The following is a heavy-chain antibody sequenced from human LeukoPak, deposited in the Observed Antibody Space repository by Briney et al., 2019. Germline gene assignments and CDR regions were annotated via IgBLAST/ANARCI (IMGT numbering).Heavy chain of an antibody. J-gene: IGHJ5*02. CDR1: GGTFSSYA. D-gene: IGHD6-19*01. Sequence: ASVTVSCTASGGTFSSYAISWVRQAPGQGLEWMGGIIPIFGTANYAQKFQGRVTITADESTSTAYMELSSLRSEDTAVYYCARMGGPLIHSSGPVNWFDPWGQGTLVTVSS. CDR2: IIPIFGTA. V-gene: IGHV1-69*01. CDR3: ARMGGPLIHSSGPVNWFDP.